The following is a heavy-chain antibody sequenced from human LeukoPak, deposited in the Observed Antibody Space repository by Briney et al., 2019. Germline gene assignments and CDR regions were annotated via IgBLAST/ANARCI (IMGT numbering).Heavy chain of an antibody. J-gene: IGHJ4*02. CDR3: AKGPYTLIVVVPAAIDY. V-gene: IGHV3-23*01. CDR1: GFTFSSYA. D-gene: IGHD2-2*01. Sequence: GESLRLSCAASGFTFSSYAMSWVRQAPGKGLEWVSAISGSGGSTYYADSVKGRFTISRDNSKNTLYLQMNSLRAEDTAVYYCAKGPYTLIVVVPAAIDYWGQGTLVTVSS. CDR2: ISGSGGST.